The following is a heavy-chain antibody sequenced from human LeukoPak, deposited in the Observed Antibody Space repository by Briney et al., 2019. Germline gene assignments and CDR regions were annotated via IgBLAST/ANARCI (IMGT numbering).Heavy chain of an antibody. CDR2: ISGSGGST. V-gene: IGHV3-23*01. Sequence: PGRSLRLSCAASGFTFSSYAMSWVRQAPGKGLEWVSAISGSGGSTYYADSVKGRFTISRDNSKNTLYLQMNSLRAEDTAVYYCAKGCSSTSYYFIFDYWGQGTLVTVSS. D-gene: IGHD2-2*01. CDR1: GFTFSSYA. CDR3: AKGCSSTSYYFIFDY. J-gene: IGHJ4*02.